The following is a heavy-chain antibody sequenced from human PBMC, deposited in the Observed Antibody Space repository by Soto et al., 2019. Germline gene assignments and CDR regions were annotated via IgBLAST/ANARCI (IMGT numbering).Heavy chain of an antibody. CDR1: GYTFTTYD. Sequence: VASVKVSCKASGYTFTTYDINWVRQATGQGLEWVGWMNPKSGYTGFAQKFQGRVSMTRDTSISTAYMELSSLRSEDTAVYYCVRVFGSIDYWGQGTLVTVS. CDR2: MNPKSGYT. V-gene: IGHV1-8*01. J-gene: IGHJ4*02. CDR3: VRVFGSIDY. D-gene: IGHD2-21*01.